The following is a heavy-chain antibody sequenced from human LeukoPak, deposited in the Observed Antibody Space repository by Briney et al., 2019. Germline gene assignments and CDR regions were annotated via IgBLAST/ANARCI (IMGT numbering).Heavy chain of an antibody. D-gene: IGHD3-10*01. CDR3: AREGSGMAQIGAFDI. J-gene: IGHJ3*02. V-gene: IGHV4-59*01. CDR1: GGSISIYY. CDR2: IYYSGST. Sequence: SETLSLTCTVSGGSISIYYWSWIRQPPGEGLEWIGYIYYSGSTNYNPSLKSRVTISVDTSRNQFSLKLSSVTAADTAVYYCAREGSGMAQIGAFDIWGQGTMVTVSS.